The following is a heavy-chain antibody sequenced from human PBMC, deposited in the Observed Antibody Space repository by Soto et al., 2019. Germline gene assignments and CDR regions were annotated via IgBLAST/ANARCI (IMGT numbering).Heavy chain of an antibody. J-gene: IGHJ6*02. CDR3: AREVAQREWLPHYGMDV. V-gene: IGHV1-18*01. Sequence: ASVQVSWKASGYTLTSYGISWVRQAPGQGLEWMGWISAYNGNTNYAQKLQGRVTMTTDTSTSTAYMELRSLRSDDTAVYYCAREVAQREWLPHYGMDVWGQGTTVTVSS. CDR1: GYTLTSYG. D-gene: IGHD3-3*01. CDR2: ISAYNGNT.